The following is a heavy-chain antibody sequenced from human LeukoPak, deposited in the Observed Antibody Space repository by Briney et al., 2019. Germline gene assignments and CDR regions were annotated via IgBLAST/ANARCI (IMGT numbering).Heavy chain of an antibody. CDR3: ARVVRRGHSGYSFHI. CDR1: RFTFSDYD. CDR2: TSSSGSSK. V-gene: IGHV3-11*01. Sequence: IPGGSLRLSCAASRFTFSDYDMSWVRQAPGKGLEWVTYTSSSGSSKSYADSVKGRFSISRDSAKNSLYLHMNNLRAEDTAVYYCARVVRRGHSGYSFHIWGQGTMVTVSS. D-gene: IGHD3-22*01. J-gene: IGHJ3*02.